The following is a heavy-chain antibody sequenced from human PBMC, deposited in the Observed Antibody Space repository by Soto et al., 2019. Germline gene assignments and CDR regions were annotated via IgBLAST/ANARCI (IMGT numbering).Heavy chain of an antibody. Sequence: QVQLQESGPGLVKPSETLSLTCTVSGGSISSYYWSWIRQPPGKGLEWIGYIYDTGSTNYNPSLKSRVPKSVDTSKNQFPMKLSSVTAADTAVYYCARADGYSSSWYYYYYYMDVWGKGTTVTVSS. CDR3: ARADGYSSSWYYYYYYMDV. CDR1: GGSISSYY. CDR2: IYDTGST. D-gene: IGHD6-13*01. J-gene: IGHJ6*03. V-gene: IGHV4-59*08.